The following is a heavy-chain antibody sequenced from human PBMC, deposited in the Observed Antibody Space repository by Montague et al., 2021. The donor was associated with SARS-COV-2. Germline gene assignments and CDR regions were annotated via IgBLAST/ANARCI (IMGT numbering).Heavy chain of an antibody. V-gene: IGHV4-61*10. CDR3: ARGPRITMIVVVITDIWFDP. J-gene: IGHJ5*02. D-gene: IGHD3-22*01. CDR1: GGSISSGSYY. Sequence: SETLSLTCTVSGGSISSGSYYWSWIRQPAGKGLEWIGEINHSGSTXYNPSLKSRVTISVDTSKNQFSLKLSSVTAADTAVYYCARGPRITMIVVVITDIWFDPWGQGTLVTVSS. CDR2: INHSGST.